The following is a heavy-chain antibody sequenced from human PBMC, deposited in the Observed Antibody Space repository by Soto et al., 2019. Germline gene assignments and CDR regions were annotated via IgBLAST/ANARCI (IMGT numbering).Heavy chain of an antibody. V-gene: IGHV3-21*01. D-gene: IGHD1-7*01. CDR3: ARDPSPNWNYGPYYFDY. Sequence: GGSLRLSCAASGFTFSDYSMNWVRQAPGKGLEWVSSISSSSGYIYYADSVRGRFTISRDNAKNSLYLQMNSLRDEDTALYYCARDPSPNWNYGPYYFDYWGQGTLVTVSS. CDR1: GFTFSDYS. J-gene: IGHJ4*02. CDR2: ISSSSGYI.